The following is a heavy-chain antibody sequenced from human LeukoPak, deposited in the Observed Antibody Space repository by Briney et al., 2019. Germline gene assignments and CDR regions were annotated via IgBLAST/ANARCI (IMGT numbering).Heavy chain of an antibody. J-gene: IGHJ4*02. CDR2: IIPIFGTA. CDR3: ARDMYYGSGSSFDY. D-gene: IGHD3-10*01. Sequence: ASVKVSCKASGGTFSSYAISWVRQAPGQGLEWMGGIIPIFGTANYAQKFQGRVTITADESTSTAYMELSSLRSEDTAVYYCARDMYYGSGSSFDYWGQGALVTVSS. CDR1: GGTFSSYA. V-gene: IGHV1-69*13.